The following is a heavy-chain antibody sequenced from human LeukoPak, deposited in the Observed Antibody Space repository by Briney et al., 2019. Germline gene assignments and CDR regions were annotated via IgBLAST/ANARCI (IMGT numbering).Heavy chain of an antibody. J-gene: IGHJ2*01. Sequence: SETLSLTCAVYGGSFSSYYWSWIRQPPGKGLEWIGYIYYSGSTNYNPSLKSRVTISVDTSKNQFSLKLSSVTAADTAVYYCARIPYCGGDCSWYFDLWGRGTLVTVSS. CDR1: GGSFSSYY. V-gene: IGHV4-59*01. D-gene: IGHD2-21*02. CDR3: ARIPYCGGDCSWYFDL. CDR2: IYYSGST.